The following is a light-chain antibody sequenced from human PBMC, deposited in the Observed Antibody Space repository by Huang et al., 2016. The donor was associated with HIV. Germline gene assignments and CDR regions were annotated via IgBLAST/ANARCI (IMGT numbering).Light chain of an antibody. V-gene: IGKV3-11*01. Sequence: DIVLTQSPATLSLSPGERATLSCRASQSVSSYLAWYQQQPGQAPRLLIYDASTRASGIPARFRGSGSGTDFTLTISSLEPEDFAVYYCQPRSNWPRTFGQGTKVEIK. CDR3: QPRSNWPRT. CDR2: DAS. CDR1: QSVSSY. J-gene: IGKJ1*01.